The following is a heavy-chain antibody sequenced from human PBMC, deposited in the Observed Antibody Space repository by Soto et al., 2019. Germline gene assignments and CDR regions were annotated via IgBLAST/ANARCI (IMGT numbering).Heavy chain of an antibody. Sequence: ETLSLTCTVSGGSISSYYWSWIRQPAGKGLEWIGRIYTSGSTNYNPSLKSRVTMSVDTSKNQFSLKLSSVTAADTAVYYCARGEYCSSTSCLNGYYYYYYGMDVWGQGTTVTVSS. CDR2: IYTSGST. V-gene: IGHV4-4*07. D-gene: IGHD2-2*01. J-gene: IGHJ6*02. CDR1: GGSISSYY. CDR3: ARGEYCSSTSCLNGYYYYYYGMDV.